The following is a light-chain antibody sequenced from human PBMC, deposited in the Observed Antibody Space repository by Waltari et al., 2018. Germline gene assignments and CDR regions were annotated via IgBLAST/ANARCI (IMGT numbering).Light chain of an antibody. CDR1: QSVSSY. Sequence: VILTQSPATLSLSPGERVTLSCRASQSVSSYLAWYQQKPGQAPRLLIYGASSRVTGIPARFSGSGSGTEFTLTISSLEPEDFAVYYCQKYSRSPFTFGPGTKLEIK. V-gene: IGKV3-20*01. CDR3: QKYSRSPFT. CDR2: GAS. J-gene: IGKJ3*01.